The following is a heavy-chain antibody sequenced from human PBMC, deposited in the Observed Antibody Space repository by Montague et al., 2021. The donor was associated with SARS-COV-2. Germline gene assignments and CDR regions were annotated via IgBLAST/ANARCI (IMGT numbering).Heavy chain of an antibody. CDR2: IYYSGST. Sequence: SETLSLTCTVSGGSISSSSYYWGWIRQPPGKGLEWIGSIYYSGSTYYNPSLKGRVTISVDTSKNQFSLKLSSVTAADTAVYYCAGFPTSYYYDSKAAPATPDAFDIWGQGTMVTVSS. CDR3: AGFPTSYYYDSKAAPATPDAFDI. D-gene: IGHD3-22*01. V-gene: IGHV4-39*01. J-gene: IGHJ3*02. CDR1: GGSISSSSYY.